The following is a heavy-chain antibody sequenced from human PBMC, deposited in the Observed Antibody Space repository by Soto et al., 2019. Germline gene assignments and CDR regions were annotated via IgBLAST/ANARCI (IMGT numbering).Heavy chain of an antibody. J-gene: IGHJ6*02. CDR3: ARSRGAVASNDYYGMDV. D-gene: IGHD6-19*01. V-gene: IGHV1-69*06. CDR1: GGTFSSYA. CDR2: IIPIFGTA. Sequence: SVKVSCKASGGTFSSYAISWVRQAPGQGLEWMGGIIPIFGTANYAQKFQGRVTITADKSTSTAYMELSSLRSEDTAVYYCARSRGAVASNDYYGMDVWGQGTTVTVSS.